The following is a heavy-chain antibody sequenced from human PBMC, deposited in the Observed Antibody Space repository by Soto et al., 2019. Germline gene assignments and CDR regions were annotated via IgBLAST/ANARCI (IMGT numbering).Heavy chain of an antibody. V-gene: IGHV1-2*04. Sequence: GASVKVSCKASGYTFTGYYMHWVRQAPGQGLEWMGWINPNSGGTNYAQKFQGWVTMTRDTSISTAYMELSRLRSDDTAVYYCARVAAAGNFYYGMDVWGQGTTVTVSS. D-gene: IGHD6-13*01. CDR2: INPNSGGT. J-gene: IGHJ6*02. CDR3: ARVAAAGNFYYGMDV. CDR1: GYTFTGYY.